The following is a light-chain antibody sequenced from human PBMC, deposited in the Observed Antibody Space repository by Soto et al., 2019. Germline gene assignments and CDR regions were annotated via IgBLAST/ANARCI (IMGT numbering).Light chain of an antibody. CDR1: SSNIGAGYD. CDR3: QSYDSSLSGRV. V-gene: IGLV1-40*01. J-gene: IGLJ1*01. Sequence: QSVLTQPPSVSGAPGQRVTISCTGSSSNIGAGYDVHWYPQLPGTAPKLLIYGNSNRPSGVPDRFSGSKSGTSASLAITGLQAEDEADYYCQSYDSSLSGRVFGTGTKLTVL. CDR2: GNS.